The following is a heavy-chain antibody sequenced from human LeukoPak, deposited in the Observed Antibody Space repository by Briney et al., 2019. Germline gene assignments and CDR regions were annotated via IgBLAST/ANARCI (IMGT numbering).Heavy chain of an antibody. J-gene: IGHJ6*02. CDR1: GFTVSSNY. CDR3: ARGGTPTFWSGFMDV. D-gene: IGHD3-3*01. V-gene: IGHV3-53*04. CDR2: IYSGGTT. Sequence: GGSLRLSCAASGFTVSSNYMSWVRRAPGKGLEWVSVIYSGGTTYYADSVKGRFIISRHNSNNTLYLQMNSLRAEDTAVYYCARGGTPTFWSGFMDVWGLGTTVTVSS.